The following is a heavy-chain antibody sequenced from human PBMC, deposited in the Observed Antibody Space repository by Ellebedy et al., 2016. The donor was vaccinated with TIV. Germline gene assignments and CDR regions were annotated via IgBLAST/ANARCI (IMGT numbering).Heavy chain of an antibody. V-gene: IGHV5-10-1*01. CDR2: IDPSDSYT. CDR1: GYSFTTYW. CDR3: ARLNCGSDTCYSGPY. J-gene: IGHJ4*02. Sequence: GGSLRLXCKVSGYSFTTYWIASVRQMPGKGLEWMGRIDPSDSYTNYSPSFQGHVTISADRSISTAYLQWSSLKASDTAMYYCARLNCGSDTCYSGPYWGQGTLVTVAS. D-gene: IGHD2-2*01.